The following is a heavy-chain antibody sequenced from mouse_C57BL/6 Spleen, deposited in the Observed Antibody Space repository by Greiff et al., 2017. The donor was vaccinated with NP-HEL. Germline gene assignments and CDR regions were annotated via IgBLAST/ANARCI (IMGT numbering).Heavy chain of an antibody. CDR1: GFSLTSYG. CDR2: IWSGGST. J-gene: IGHJ1*03. V-gene: IGHV2-2*01. Sequence: QVQLQQSGPGLVQPSQSLSITCTVSGFSLTSYGVHWVRQSPGKGLEWLGVIWSGGSTDYNAAFISRLSISKDNSKSQVFFKMNSLQADDTAIYYCASALYDYDWYFDVWGTGTTVTVSS. D-gene: IGHD2-4*01. CDR3: ASALYDYDWYFDV.